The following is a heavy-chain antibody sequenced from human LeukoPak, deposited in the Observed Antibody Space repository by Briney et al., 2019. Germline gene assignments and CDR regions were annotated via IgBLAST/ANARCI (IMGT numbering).Heavy chain of an antibody. CDR2: IPYDGSNK. CDR3: AKEKDSNNWYTDY. J-gene: IGHJ4*02. CDR1: GFTFSSYG. V-gene: IGHV3-30*02. Sequence: QPGGSLRLSCAASGFTFSSYGMHWVRQAPGKELEWVTFIPYDGSNKYYADSVKGRFTISRDNSKNTLYLQMSSLRAEDTAVYYCAKEKDSNNWYTDYWGQGTLVTVSS. D-gene: IGHD6-13*01.